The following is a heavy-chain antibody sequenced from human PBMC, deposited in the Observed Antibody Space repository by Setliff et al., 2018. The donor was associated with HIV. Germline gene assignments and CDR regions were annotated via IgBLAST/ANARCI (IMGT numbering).Heavy chain of an antibody. CDR3: ARGHCSGTNCYGVDYYGMDV. Sequence: PSETLSLTCAVSGGSISSDNWWTWVRQPPGKGLEWIGEIYHSEYTNYNASLKSRVSMSVDKSKNQFSLKLTSVTAADTAVYYCARGHCSGTNCYGVDYYGMDVWGQETTVTVSS. CDR1: GGSISSDNW. J-gene: IGHJ6*02. D-gene: IGHD2-2*01. V-gene: IGHV4-4*02. CDR2: IYHSEYT.